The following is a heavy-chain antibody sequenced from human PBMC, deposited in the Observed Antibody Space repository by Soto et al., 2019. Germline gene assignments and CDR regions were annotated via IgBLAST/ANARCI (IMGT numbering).Heavy chain of an antibody. D-gene: IGHD3-16*01. Sequence: EVQLLGSGGGLVQPGGSLRLSCVASGFTFSTYWMNWVRQAPGMGLEWVANINPDGSVGTYVDSVTGRFTTSRDNAKNSLYLQMHSLRADDTAVYFCACWGGYDYNYWGQRLLVTVSS. J-gene: IGHJ4*02. CDR1: GFTFSTYW. CDR3: ACWGGYDYNY. V-gene: IGHV3-7*03. CDR2: INPDGSVG.